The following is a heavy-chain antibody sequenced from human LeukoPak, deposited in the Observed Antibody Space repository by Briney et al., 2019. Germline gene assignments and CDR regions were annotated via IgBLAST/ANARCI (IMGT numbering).Heavy chain of an antibody. CDR3: ARPLGQWELLDLDY. CDR1: GYTFTSYD. J-gene: IGHJ4*02. Sequence: ASVKVSCKASGYTFTSYDINWVRQAPGQGLEWMGWINPNSGGTNYAQKFQGRVTMTRDTSISTAYMELSRLRSDDTAVYYCARPLGQWELLDLDYWGQGTLVTVSS. CDR2: INPNSGGT. V-gene: IGHV1-2*02. D-gene: IGHD1-26*01.